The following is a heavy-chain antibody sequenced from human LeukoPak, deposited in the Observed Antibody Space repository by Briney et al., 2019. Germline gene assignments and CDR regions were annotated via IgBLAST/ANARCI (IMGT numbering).Heavy chain of an antibody. CDR3: AKHADRYDSSGYSL. V-gene: IGHV3-23*01. J-gene: IGHJ4*02. D-gene: IGHD3-22*01. CDR1: GFTFSSYA. Sequence: GGSLRLSCAASGFTFSSYAMSWVRQAPGKGLERVSAISGSGGSTYYADSVKGRFTISRDNSKNTLYLQMNSLRAEDTAVYYCAKHADRYDSSGYSLWGQGTLVTVSS. CDR2: ISGSGGST.